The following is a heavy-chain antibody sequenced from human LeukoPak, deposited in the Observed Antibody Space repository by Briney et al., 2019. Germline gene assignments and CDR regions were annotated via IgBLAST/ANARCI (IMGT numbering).Heavy chain of an antibody. V-gene: IGHV1-46*01. CDR3: ARGSPYDFWSGIQDY. CDR2: INPSGGST. Sequence: ASVKVSCKASGYTFTSYYMHWVRQAPGQGLEWMGIINPSGGSTSYAQKFQGRVTMTRDTSTSTVYIELSSLRSEDTAVYYCARGSPYDFWSGIQDYWGQGTLVTVSS. J-gene: IGHJ4*02. D-gene: IGHD3-3*01. CDR1: GYTFTSYY.